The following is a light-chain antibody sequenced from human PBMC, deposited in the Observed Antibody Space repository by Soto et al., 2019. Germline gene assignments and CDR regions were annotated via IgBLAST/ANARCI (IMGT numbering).Light chain of an antibody. CDR1: QSVSSSY. Sequence: EIVLTQSPGTLSLSPGERATLSCRASQSVSSSYLAWNQQKPGQAPRLLIYGASSRATGIPARFSGSGSATDFTLTISRLELEEFAVHYCQQYGSSPLTFGRGTKVEIK. CDR2: GAS. J-gene: IGKJ4*01. V-gene: IGKV3-20*01. CDR3: QQYGSSPLT.